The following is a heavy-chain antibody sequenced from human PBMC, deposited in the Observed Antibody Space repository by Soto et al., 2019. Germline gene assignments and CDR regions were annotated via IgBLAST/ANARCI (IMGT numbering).Heavy chain of an antibody. CDR1: GFTFRNYD. V-gene: IGHV3-13*05. J-gene: IGHJ6*02. CDR2: ISAAGDP. Sequence: EVQLVESGGGLVQPGGSLRLSCEASGFTFRNYDMHWVLQGTGKGLEWVSGISAAGDPDYADSVEGRFTISRENAQNSFSLQMNSLRVGDTAVYYCARTDRDFYGLDVWGQGTTVIVSS. CDR3: ARTDRDFYGLDV.